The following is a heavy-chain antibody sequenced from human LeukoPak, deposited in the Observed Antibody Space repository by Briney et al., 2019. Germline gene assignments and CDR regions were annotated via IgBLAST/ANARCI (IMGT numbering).Heavy chain of an antibody. CDR1: GFTFDDYG. J-gene: IGHJ3*02. D-gene: IGHD3-9*01. Sequence: PGGSLRLSCAASGFTFDDYGMSWVRQAPGKGLEYVSAISSNGGSTYYANSVKGRFTISRDNSKNTLYLQMHSLRAEDTAVYYCARGPNYDILTGWRKTHNAFDIWGQGTMVTVSS. V-gene: IGHV3-64*01. CDR2: ISSNGGST. CDR3: ARGPNYDILTGWRKTHNAFDI.